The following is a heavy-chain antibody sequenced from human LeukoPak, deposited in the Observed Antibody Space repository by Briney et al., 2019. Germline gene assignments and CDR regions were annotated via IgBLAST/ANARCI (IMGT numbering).Heavy chain of an antibody. D-gene: IGHD3-22*01. V-gene: IGHV3-23*01. Sequence: PGGSLRLSCAASRFSFGTYAMTWVRQAPGKGLECVSIVSGSGGNTYYTDSVKGRFTISRDNSKNTLFLQMSSLRAEDTALYYCTKGGVVSAFGYWGQGVLVTVSS. CDR2: VSGSGGNT. CDR1: RFSFGTYA. CDR3: TKGGVVSAFGY. J-gene: IGHJ4*02.